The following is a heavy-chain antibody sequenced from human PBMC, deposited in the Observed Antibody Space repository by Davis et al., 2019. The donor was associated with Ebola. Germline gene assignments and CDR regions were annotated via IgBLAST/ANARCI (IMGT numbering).Heavy chain of an antibody. CDR3: ARDLNWFDS. V-gene: IGHV6-1*01. Sequence: SQTLSLTCAISGDSVSSRSAAWIWIRQSPSRGLEWMGKTYYRSKWYTDSALSVRSRIVINPDTSKNQFSLQLNSVTPDDTAVYYCARDLNWFDSWGQGTLVTVSS. CDR2: TYYRSKWYT. CDR1: GDSVSSRSAA. J-gene: IGHJ5*01.